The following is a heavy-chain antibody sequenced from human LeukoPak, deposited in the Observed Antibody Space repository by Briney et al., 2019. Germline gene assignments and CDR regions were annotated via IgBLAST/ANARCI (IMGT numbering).Heavy chain of an antibody. Sequence: SVKVSCKASGGTFSSYAISWVRQAPGQGLEWMGWIIPIFGTANYAQKFQGRVTITADESTSTAYMELSSLRSEDTAVYYCALRFLELKPVVGAFDIWGQGTMVTVSS. J-gene: IGHJ3*02. D-gene: IGHD3-3*01. CDR2: IIPIFGTA. CDR1: GGTFSSYA. V-gene: IGHV1-69*13. CDR3: ALRFLELKPVVGAFDI.